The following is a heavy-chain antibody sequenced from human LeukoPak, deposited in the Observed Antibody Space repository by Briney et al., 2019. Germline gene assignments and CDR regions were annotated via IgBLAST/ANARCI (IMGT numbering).Heavy chain of an antibody. Sequence: GGSLRLPCAASGFTFDDYGMSWVRQAPGKGLEWVSAISGSGGSTYYADSVKGRFTISRDNSKNTLYLQMNSLRAEDTAVYYCAKGGVREWLSYWGQGTLVTVSS. D-gene: IGHD3-3*01. CDR1: GFTFDDYG. V-gene: IGHV3-23*01. J-gene: IGHJ4*02. CDR2: ISGSGGST. CDR3: AKGGVREWLSY.